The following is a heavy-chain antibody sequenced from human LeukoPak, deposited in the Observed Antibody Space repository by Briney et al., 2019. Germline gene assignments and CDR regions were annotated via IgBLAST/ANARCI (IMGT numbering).Heavy chain of an antibody. V-gene: IGHV4-59*08. D-gene: IGHD6-13*01. CDR3: ARLGSSSWYVNFDY. J-gene: IGHJ4*02. CDR1: GDSISSYY. CDR2: IYYSGST. Sequence: SETLSLTCTVSGDSISSYYWSWIRQPPGKGLEWIGYIYYSGSTNYNPSLKSRVTISIDTSKNQFSLKLSSVTAADTAVYYCARLGSSSWYVNFDYWGQGTLVTVSS.